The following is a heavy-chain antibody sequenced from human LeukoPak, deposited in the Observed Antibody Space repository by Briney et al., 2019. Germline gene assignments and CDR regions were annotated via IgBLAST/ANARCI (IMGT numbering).Heavy chain of an antibody. J-gene: IGHJ4*02. D-gene: IGHD3-22*01. CDR3: ATWGYYYDSSGYYFDY. CDR1: GGSISSSSYY. Sequence: PSETLSLTCTVSGGSISSSSYYWGWIRQPPGKGLEWIGSIYYSGSTYYNPSLKSRVTISVDTSKNQFSLKLSAVTAADPAVYYCATWGYYYDSSGYYFDYWGQGTLVTVSS. V-gene: IGHV4-39*01. CDR2: IYYSGST.